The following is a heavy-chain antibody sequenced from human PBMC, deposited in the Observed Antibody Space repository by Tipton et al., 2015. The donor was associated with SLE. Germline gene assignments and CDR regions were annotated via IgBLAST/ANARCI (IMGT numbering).Heavy chain of an antibody. CDR1: ADSISNYY. CDR3: ARHGQHYDTAFDY. D-gene: IGHD3-16*01. CDR2: IYSTGNT. V-gene: IGHV4-4*08. Sequence: TLSLTCNVSADSISNYYWNWIRQSPGKGLEWIGYIYSTGNTNYNPSLASRVTISLDTAKNQFSLSLISVTAADTAVYYCARHGQHYDTAFDYWGQGILVTVSS. J-gene: IGHJ4*02.